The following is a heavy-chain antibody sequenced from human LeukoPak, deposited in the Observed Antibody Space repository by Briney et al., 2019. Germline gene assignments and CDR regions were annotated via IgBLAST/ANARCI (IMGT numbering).Heavy chain of an antibody. Sequence: GGSLRLSCVASGFTFSDYWMDWVRQVPGKRLVWVSRINGDGSSASYADSVEGRFTISRDNAKHTTYLQMNSLRGEDTAVYYCARELGYCGHTRCHKPLDFWGQGTLATVSS. V-gene: IGHV3-74*01. CDR1: GFTFSDYW. J-gene: IGHJ4*02. CDR3: ARELGYCGHTRCHKPLDF. D-gene: IGHD2-2*01. CDR2: INGDGSSA.